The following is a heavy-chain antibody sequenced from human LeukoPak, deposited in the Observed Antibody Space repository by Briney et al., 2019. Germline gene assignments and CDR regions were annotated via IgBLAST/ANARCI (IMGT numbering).Heavy chain of an antibody. Sequence: GVSLRLSCAASGFTFSSYAMSWVRQAPGKGLESVSAISGSGGSTYYADSVKGRFTISRDNSKNTLYLQMNSLRAEDTAVYYCAKELGYFDWLPHDAFDIWGQGTMVTVSS. J-gene: IGHJ3*02. D-gene: IGHD3-9*01. V-gene: IGHV3-23*01. CDR3: AKELGYFDWLPHDAFDI. CDR1: GFTFSSYA. CDR2: ISGSGGST.